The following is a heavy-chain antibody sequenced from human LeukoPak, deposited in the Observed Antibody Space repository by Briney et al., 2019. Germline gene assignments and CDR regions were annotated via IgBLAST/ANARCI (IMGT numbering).Heavy chain of an antibody. CDR1: GFTFSSYW. Sequence: GGSLRLSCAASGFTFSSYWMSWVRQAPGKGLEGVANIKQDGSEKYYVDSVKGRFTISRDNAKNSLYLQMNSLRAEDTAVYYCARSMAQFPYYYYYYMDVWGKGTTVTVSS. D-gene: IGHD2/OR15-2a*01. V-gene: IGHV3-7*01. CDR2: IKQDGSEK. J-gene: IGHJ6*03. CDR3: ARSMAQFPYYYYYYMDV.